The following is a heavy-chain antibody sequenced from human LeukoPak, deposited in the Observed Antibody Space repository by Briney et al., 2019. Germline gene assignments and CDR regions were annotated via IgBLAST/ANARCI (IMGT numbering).Heavy chain of an antibody. J-gene: IGHJ3*02. V-gene: IGHV4-39*01. CDR2: IYYSGST. CDR1: GGSISSSSYY. D-gene: IGHD2-21*01. Sequence: PSETLSLTCTASGGSISSSSYYWGWIRQPPGKGLEWIGSIYYSGSTYYNPSLKSRVTISVDTSKNQFSLKLSSVTAADTAVYYCARVATFRAFDIWGQGTMVTVSS. CDR3: ARVATFRAFDI.